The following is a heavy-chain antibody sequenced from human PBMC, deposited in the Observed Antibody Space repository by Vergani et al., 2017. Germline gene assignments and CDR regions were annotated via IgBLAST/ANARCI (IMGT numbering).Heavy chain of an antibody. J-gene: IGHJ4*02. CDR3: AREERRNTSPFVGE. Sequence: EVHLLESGGGQVEAGGSLRLSCVASGFTFSNSAMSWVRQTSGKGLEWVSAISGHGDRTYYADSVKGRFTISRDNSKNTVYLQMNSLKAEDSATYYCAREERRNTSPFVGEWGQGTLVTV. D-gene: IGHD4-17*01. V-gene: IGHV3-23*01. CDR1: GFTFSNSA. CDR2: ISGHGDRT.